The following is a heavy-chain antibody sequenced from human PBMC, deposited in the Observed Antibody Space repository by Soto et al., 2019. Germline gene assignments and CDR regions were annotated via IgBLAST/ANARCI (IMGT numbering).Heavy chain of an antibody. CDR2: ISSSSSYT. CDR1: GFTFSDYY. CDR3: ARDPTNACAFDI. V-gene: IGHV3-11*06. Sequence: SLRLSCAASGFTFSDYYMSWIRQAPGKGLEWVSCISSSSSYTNYADSVKGRFTISRDNAKNSLYLQMNSLRAEDTAVYYCARDPTNACAFDISGQGTMVTVS. J-gene: IGHJ3*02.